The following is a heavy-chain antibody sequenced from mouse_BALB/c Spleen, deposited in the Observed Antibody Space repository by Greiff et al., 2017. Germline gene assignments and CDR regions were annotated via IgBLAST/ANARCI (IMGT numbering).Heavy chain of an antibody. Sequence: VKRVESGAELARPGASVKMSCKASGYTFTSYTMHWVKQRPGQGLEWIGYINPSSGYTNYNQKFKDKATLTADKSSSTAYMQLSSLTSEDSAVYYCARNYGNYEFDYWGQGTTLTVSS. J-gene: IGHJ2*01. V-gene: IGHV1-4*01. CDR1: GYTFTSYT. CDR2: INPSSGYT. D-gene: IGHD2-1*01. CDR3: ARNYGNYEFDY.